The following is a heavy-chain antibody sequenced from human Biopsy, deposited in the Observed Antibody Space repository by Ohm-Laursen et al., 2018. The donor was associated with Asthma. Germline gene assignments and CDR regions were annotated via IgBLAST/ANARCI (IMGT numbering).Heavy chain of an antibody. CDR1: RGSFRGYV. J-gene: IGHJ6*02. D-gene: IGHD2-8*01. Sequence: SDTLSLTCAYRGSFRGYVWTWIRQPPGKGLEWIGEIPQGGATTFNPSLKSRVTISIDPSKSQLPLRLTSMTAADTAVYYCASGPQWSGLDVWGQGTTVTVSS. CDR3: ASGPQWSGLDV. CDR2: IPQGGAT. V-gene: IGHV4-34*01.